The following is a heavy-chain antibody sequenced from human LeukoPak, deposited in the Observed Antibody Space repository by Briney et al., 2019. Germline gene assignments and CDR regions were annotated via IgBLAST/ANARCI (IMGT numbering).Heavy chain of an antibody. D-gene: IGHD3-3*01. Sequence: ASVKASCKASGGTFSSYAISWVRQAPGQGLEWMGGIIPIFGTANYAQKFQGRVTITADESTSTAYMELSSLRSEDTAVYYCARYSYDYDFWSGYPPFDPWGQGTLVTVSS. CDR3: ARYSYDYDFWSGYPPFDP. CDR1: GGTFSSYA. V-gene: IGHV1-69*13. J-gene: IGHJ5*02. CDR2: IIPIFGTA.